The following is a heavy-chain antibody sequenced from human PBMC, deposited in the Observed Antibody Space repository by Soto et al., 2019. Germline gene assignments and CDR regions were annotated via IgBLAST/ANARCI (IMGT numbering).Heavy chain of an antibody. V-gene: IGHV3-11*01. D-gene: IGHD6-6*01. CDR2: ISSSGSTI. Sequence: GSLRLSCAASGFTFSDYYMSWIRQAPGKGLEWVSYISSSGSTIYYADSVKGRFTISRDNAKNSLYLQMNSLRAEDTAVYYCVGYSSSSPYMDVWGKGTTVTVSS. J-gene: IGHJ6*03. CDR3: VGYSSSSPYMDV. CDR1: GFTFSDYY.